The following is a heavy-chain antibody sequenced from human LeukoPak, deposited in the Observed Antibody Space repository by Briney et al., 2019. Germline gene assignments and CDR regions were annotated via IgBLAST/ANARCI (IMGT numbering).Heavy chain of an antibody. V-gene: IGHV4-61*01. CDR3: ARHHYYDSSGYRDY. CDR1: GYSISSGYY. D-gene: IGHD3-22*01. J-gene: IGHJ4*02. CDR2: IYYSGST. Sequence: SETLSLTCAVSGYSISSGYYWSWIRQPPGKGLEWIGYIYYSGSTNYNPSLKSRVTISVDTSKNQFSLKLSSVTAADTAVYYCARHHYYDSSGYRDYWGQGTLVTVSS.